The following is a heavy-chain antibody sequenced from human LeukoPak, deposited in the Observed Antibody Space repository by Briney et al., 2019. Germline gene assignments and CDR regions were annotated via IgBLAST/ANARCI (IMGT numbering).Heavy chain of an antibody. D-gene: IGHD4-23*01. CDR3: ARDSGSGNPLMY. J-gene: IGHJ4*02. CDR1: GFTFSSYA. Sequence: PGGSLRLSCAASGFTFSSYAIRWVRQAPGKGLEWEAVISYDGSNKYYADSVKGRFTISRDNSKNTLYLQMNSLRAEDTAVYYCARDSGSGNPLMYWGQGTLVTVSS. V-gene: IGHV3-30*04. CDR2: ISYDGSNK.